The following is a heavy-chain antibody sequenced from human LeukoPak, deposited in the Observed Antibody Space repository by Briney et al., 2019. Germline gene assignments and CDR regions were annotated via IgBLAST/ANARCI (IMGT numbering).Heavy chain of an antibody. CDR2: IYSGGST. CDR1: GFTVSSNY. J-gene: IGHJ5*02. V-gene: IGHV3-53*01. CDR3: ARHGDTAVGWFDP. Sequence: PGGSLRLSCAASGFTVSSNYMTWVRQAPGKGLEWVSIIYSGGSTSYADSVKGRFTISRDNSKNTLYLQMNSLRAEDTAVYYCARHGDTAVGWFDPWGRGTLVTVSS. D-gene: IGHD2-15*01.